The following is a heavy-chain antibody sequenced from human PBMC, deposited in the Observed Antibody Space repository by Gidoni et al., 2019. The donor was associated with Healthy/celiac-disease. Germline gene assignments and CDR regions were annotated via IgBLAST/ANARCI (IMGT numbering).Heavy chain of an antibody. Sequence: QVQLVQSGAEVKKPGASVKVSCKAAGYTFTSYDINWVRQATGQGLEWMGWMNPNSGNTGYAQKFQGRVTMTRNTSISTAYMELSSLRSEDTAVYYCARGNFVFLGGRWVDALRFDYWGQGTLVTVSS. V-gene: IGHV1-8*01. CDR3: ARGNFVFLGGRWVDALRFDY. J-gene: IGHJ4*02. CDR1: GYTFTSYD. D-gene: IGHD2-15*01. CDR2: MNPNSGNT.